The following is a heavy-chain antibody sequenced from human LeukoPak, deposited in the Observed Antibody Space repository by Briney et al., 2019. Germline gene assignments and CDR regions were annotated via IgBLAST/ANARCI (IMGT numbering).Heavy chain of an antibody. CDR2: IIPIIRKA. J-gene: IGHJ2*01. D-gene: IGHD3-3*01. Sequence: SVKVSCKASGGTFSTYSISWVRQAPGQGLEWMGGIIPIIRKANYAQKFQGRVTITTDESTSTAYMELSSLRSEDTAVYYCASVLWSAYYTIWYSDLWGRGTLVTVSS. CDR3: ASVLWSAYYTIWYSDL. V-gene: IGHV1-69*16. CDR1: GGTFSTYS.